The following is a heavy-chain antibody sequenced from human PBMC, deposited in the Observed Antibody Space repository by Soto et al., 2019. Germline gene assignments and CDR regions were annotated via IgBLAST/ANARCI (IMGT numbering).Heavy chain of an antibody. V-gene: IGHV1-2*04. J-gene: IGHJ4*02. CDR3: ARGGIAEAGRQDY. CDR1: GYTFTGYY. D-gene: IGHD6-19*01. CDR2: INPNSGGT. Sequence: GASVKVSCKASGYTFTGYYMHWVRRAPGQGLEWMGWINPNSGGTNYAQKFQGWVTLTRDTSISTAYMELSRLRSDDTAVYYCARGGIAEAGRQDYWGQGTLVTVSS.